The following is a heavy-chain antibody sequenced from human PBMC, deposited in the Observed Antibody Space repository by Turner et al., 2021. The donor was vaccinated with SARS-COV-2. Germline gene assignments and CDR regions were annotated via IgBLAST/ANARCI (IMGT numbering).Heavy chain of an antibody. CDR1: GFSFSSYW. D-gene: IGHD6-19*01. CDR2: IHTDVIIT. V-gene: IGHV3-74*01. J-gene: IGHJ6*02. Sequence: EVQLVESGGGLVPPGGSLRPSCAASGFSFSSYWMHWVRQAPGKGLVWVSRIHTDVIITSYADSVKGRFTISRDDAKNTLYLQMNSLRAEDTAVYYCARAGPDGYSSGWNQGMDVWGQGTTVTVSS. CDR3: ARAGPDGYSSGWNQGMDV.